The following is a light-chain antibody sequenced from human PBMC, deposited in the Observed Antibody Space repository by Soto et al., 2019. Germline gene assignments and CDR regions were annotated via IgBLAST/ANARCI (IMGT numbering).Light chain of an antibody. CDR2: EVS. CDR1: SSDVGAYNY. V-gene: IGLV2-14*01. CDR3: SSYTSSDTVYV. J-gene: IGLJ1*01. Sequence: QSALTQPASVSGSPGQSITISCTGTSSDVGAYNYVSWYQQHPGKAPKLMIYEVSNRPSGVSDRFSGSRSGNTASLTISGLQAEDESDYYCSSYTSSDTVYVFGSGTKVTVL.